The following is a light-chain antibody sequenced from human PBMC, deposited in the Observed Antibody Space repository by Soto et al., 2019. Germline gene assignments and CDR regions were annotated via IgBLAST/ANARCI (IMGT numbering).Light chain of an antibody. Sequence: DIQMTQSPSFIYESVGDRVTVTCRASQHINRWLAWYQQKPGEAPKLLIYTTSTLASGVPSRFSGSGSGTDFTLTISSLQPEDFATYYCQQANAFPITFGQGTRLEIK. V-gene: IGKV1-12*01. J-gene: IGKJ5*01. CDR2: TTS. CDR3: QQANAFPIT. CDR1: QHINRW.